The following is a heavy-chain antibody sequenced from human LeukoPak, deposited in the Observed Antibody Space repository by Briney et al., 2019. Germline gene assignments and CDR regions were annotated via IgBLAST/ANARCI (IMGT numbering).Heavy chain of an antibody. CDR3: ARRFSAGRPYLFDY. J-gene: IGHJ4*02. CDR2: INPNSGVT. V-gene: IGHV1-2*02. Sequence: ASVKVSCKASGYTFTDYYMHWVRRAPGQGLEWMGWINPNSGVTNYVQKFQGRVTMTRDTSITTAYMEVTGLTSDDTAVFYCARRFSAGRPYLFDYWGQGTLVTVSS. CDR1: GYTFTDYY. D-gene: IGHD6-19*01.